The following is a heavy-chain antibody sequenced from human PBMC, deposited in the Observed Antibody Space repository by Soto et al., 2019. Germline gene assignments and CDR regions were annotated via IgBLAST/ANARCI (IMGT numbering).Heavy chain of an antibody. CDR2: IKSKTDGATA. J-gene: IGHJ4*02. D-gene: IGHD1-26*01. V-gene: IGHV3-15*07. Sequence: EVQLVESGGGLVKPGGSLRLSCAASGFIFSDAWMNWVRQAPGKGLEWVARIKSKTDGATADYAAPVKGRFIISRDDSKNNLFLQMNGLKTEDTAVYYCITDGGEAGGKVGAGGNGYWGQGTLVTVSS. CDR1: GFIFSDAW. CDR3: ITDGGEAGGKVGAGGNGY.